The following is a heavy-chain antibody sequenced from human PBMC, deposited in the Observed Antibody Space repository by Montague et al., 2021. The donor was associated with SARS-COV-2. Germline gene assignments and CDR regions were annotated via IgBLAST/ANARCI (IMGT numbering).Heavy chain of an antibody. CDR2: IYYGGST. V-gene: IGHV4-61*01. CDR1: GGSVSSGSYY. CDR3: ARDRGQTYYDILTGRALSVDFANGMDV. J-gene: IGHJ6*02. D-gene: IGHD3-9*01. Sequence: SETLSLTCTVSGGSVSSGSYYWSWIRQPPGKGLEWIGYIYYGGSTNYXXXLKSRVTISVDTSKNQFSLKLSSVTAADTAVYYCARDRGQTYYDILTGRALSVDFANGMDVWGQGTTVTVSS.